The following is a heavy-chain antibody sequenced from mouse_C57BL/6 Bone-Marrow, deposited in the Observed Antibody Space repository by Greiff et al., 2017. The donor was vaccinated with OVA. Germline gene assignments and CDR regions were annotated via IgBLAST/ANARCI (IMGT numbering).Heavy chain of an antibody. V-gene: IGHV1-82*01. D-gene: IGHD2-3*01. CDR2: IYPGDGDT. CDR3: VRHDDGYYASYFDF. Sequence: QVQLQQSGPELVKPGASVKISCKASGYAFSSSWMNWVKQRPGKGLEWIGRIYPGDGDTIYNGKFKGKATLTADKSSSTAYMPLSSLTSEDSAVYFCVRHDDGYYASYFDFWGQGTTPPVS. J-gene: IGHJ2*01. CDR1: GYAFSSSW.